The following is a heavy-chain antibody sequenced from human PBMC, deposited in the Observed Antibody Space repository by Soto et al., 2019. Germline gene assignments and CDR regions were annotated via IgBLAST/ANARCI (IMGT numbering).Heavy chain of an antibody. J-gene: IGHJ4*02. V-gene: IGHV1-18*01. CDR1: GYTFTSYG. Sequence: ASVKGSCKASGYTFTSYGVSWVRQAPRQGIEWMGWISAYNGDTNYAQKFQGRVTMTTDTSTTTAYMELRSLRPDDTAVYYFARNPQAPTDIDFWDLRTLVTVSS. CDR2: ISAYNGDT. CDR3: ARNPQAPTDIDF.